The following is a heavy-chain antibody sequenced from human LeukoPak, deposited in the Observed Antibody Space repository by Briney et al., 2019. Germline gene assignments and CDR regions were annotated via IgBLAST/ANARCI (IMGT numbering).Heavy chain of an antibody. Sequence: GGSLRLSCAVSGFTFSSYSMNWVRQAPGKGLEWVSSISSSSHIYYADSVKGRFTISRDNAKNSLYLQMNSLRAEDTAVYYCASHYYGSGKFENWGQGTLVTVSS. CDR3: ASHYYGSGKFEN. CDR2: ISSSSHI. D-gene: IGHD3-10*01. J-gene: IGHJ4*02. CDR1: GFTFSSYS. V-gene: IGHV3-21*01.